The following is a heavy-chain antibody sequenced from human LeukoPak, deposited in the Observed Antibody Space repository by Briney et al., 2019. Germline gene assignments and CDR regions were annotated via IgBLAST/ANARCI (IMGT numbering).Heavy chain of an antibody. V-gene: IGHV4-59*01. D-gene: IGHD1-20*01. CDR1: GGSISSYY. Sequence: SETLSLICTASGGSISSYYWSWIRQPPGKGLEWIGYIYYSGSTNYNPSLKSRVTISVDTSKNQFSLKLSSVTAADTAVYYCARGNWNDVFDYWGQGTLVTVSS. CDR3: ARGNWNDVFDY. J-gene: IGHJ4*02. CDR2: IYYSGST.